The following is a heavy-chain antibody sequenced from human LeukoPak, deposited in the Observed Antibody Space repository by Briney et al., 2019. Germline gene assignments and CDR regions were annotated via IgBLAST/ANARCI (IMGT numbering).Heavy chain of an antibody. CDR2: ISGSGVNT. V-gene: IGHV3-23*01. Sequence: GGSLRLSCAASGLTFSSYAMSWVRQAPGKGLEWVSGISGSGVNTYYADSVKGRFTISRDNSKNTLYLQMNSLRAEGTAVYYCAKLLYYYDSSQRYWGQGTLVTVSS. D-gene: IGHD3-22*01. CDR1: GLTFSSYA. J-gene: IGHJ4*02. CDR3: AKLLYYYDSSQRY.